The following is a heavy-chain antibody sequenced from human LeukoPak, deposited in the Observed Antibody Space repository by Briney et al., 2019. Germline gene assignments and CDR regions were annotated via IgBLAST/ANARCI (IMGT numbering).Heavy chain of an antibody. V-gene: IGHV3-23*01. CDR3: AKDRSQRGYYDSSGYKDY. J-gene: IGHJ4*02. CDR2: ISGSGGST. CDR1: VFTFSSYS. D-gene: IGHD3-22*01. Sequence: GGSLRLSCAASVFTFSSYSMSWVRQAPWKGREWVSAISGSGGSTYYADSVKGRFTISRDNSKNTLYLQMNSLRAEDTAVYYCAKDRSQRGYYDSSGYKDYWGQGTLVTVSS.